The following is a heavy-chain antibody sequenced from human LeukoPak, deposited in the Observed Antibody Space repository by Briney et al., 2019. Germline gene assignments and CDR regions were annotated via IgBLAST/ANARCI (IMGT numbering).Heavy chain of an antibody. D-gene: IGHD4-17*01. CDR3: ARDRRTMTTCDY. J-gene: IGHJ4*02. CDR1: GFTFSSYT. Sequence: GGSLRLSCAASGFTFSSYTMNWVRQAPGKGLEWVSSISSSSSYIYYADSVKGRFTISRDNAKNSLYLQMNSLRAEDTAVYYCARDRRTMTTCDYWGQGSLVTVPS. CDR2: ISSSSSYI. V-gene: IGHV3-21*01.